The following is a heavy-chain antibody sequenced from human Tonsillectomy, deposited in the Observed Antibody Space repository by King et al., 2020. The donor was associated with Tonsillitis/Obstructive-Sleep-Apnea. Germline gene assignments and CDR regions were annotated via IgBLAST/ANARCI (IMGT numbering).Heavy chain of an antibody. J-gene: IGHJ6*03. CDR3: ARTYYDFWSGYPDYYYYYYMDV. Sequence: QLQESGPGLVKPSETLSLTCTVSGGSVSGGSYYWSWIRQPPGKGLEWIGDIYYSGSTNYNPSLKSRVTISVDTSKNQFSRKLSSVTAADTAVYYCARTYYDFWSGYPDYYYYYYMDVWGKGTTVTVSS. V-gene: IGHV4-61*01. D-gene: IGHD3-3*01. CDR2: IYYSGST. CDR1: GGSVSGGSYY.